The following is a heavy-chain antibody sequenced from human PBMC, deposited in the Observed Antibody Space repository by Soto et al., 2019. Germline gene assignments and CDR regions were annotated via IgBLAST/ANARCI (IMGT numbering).Heavy chain of an antibody. CDR1: GDSISVGYY. J-gene: IGHJ6*02. Sequence: QVQLQESGPGLVKPSQTLSLTCTVSGDSISVGYYWSWIRQHPGKGLEWIGHVSPSGTTYYNPSLKSRVSISTDTSKNQFSLEVSSVTAADTAVYYCARDRGSYGMDVWGQGTTVTVSS. CDR2: VSPSGTT. CDR3: ARDRGSYGMDV. V-gene: IGHV4-31*03.